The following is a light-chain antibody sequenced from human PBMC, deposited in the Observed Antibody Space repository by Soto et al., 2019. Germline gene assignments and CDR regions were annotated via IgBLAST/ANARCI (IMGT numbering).Light chain of an antibody. V-gene: IGLV2-23*01. Sequence: QSALTQPASVSGSPAQSITISCTGTSSDVGSYNLVSWYQQHPGKAPKLMIYEGSKRPSGVSNRFSGSKSGNTASLTISGLQAEDEADYYCCSYAGSRVFGGGTKL. CDR2: EGS. J-gene: IGLJ3*02. CDR3: CSYAGSRV. CDR1: SSDVGSYNL.